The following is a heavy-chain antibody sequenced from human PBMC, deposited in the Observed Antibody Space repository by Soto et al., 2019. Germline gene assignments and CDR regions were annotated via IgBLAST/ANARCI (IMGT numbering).Heavy chain of an antibody. V-gene: IGHV3-74*01. CDR2: VKADGSSP. Sequence: GGSLRLSCAASGFTFSTYWMHWVRQAPGKGLLWVSRVKADGSSPTYADSVKGRFNISRDNAKNTMYLQMNSLRAEDTAVYYCARVYSGYENYYYYYYMDVWGKGTTVTVSS. CDR3: ARVYSGYENYYYYYYMDV. CDR1: GFTFSTYW. D-gene: IGHD5-12*01. J-gene: IGHJ6*03.